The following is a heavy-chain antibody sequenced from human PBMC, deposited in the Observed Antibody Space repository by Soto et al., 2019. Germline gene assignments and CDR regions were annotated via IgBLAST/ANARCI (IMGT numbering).Heavy chain of an antibody. CDR3: ARALWGQWELDY. J-gene: IGHJ4*02. D-gene: IGHD1-26*01. CDR1: GYTFTGYY. CDR2: INPNSGGT. V-gene: IGHV1-2*04. Sequence: ASVKVSCKASGYTFTGYYMHWVRQAPGQGLEWMGWINPNSGGTNYAQKFQGWVTMTRDTSISTAYMELSRLRSDDTAVYYCARALWGQWELDYWGRGTLVTVSS.